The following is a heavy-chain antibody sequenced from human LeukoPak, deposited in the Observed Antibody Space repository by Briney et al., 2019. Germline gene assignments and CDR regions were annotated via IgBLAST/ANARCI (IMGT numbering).Heavy chain of an antibody. CDR2: INWNGGST. Sequence: GGSLRLSCAASGFTFDDYGMSWVRQAPGKGLEWVSGINWNGGSTGYADSVKGRFTISRDNAKNSLYLQMNSLRAEDTALYHCARAWMRSGSYYRLDYYYGMDVWGQGTTVTVSS. CDR3: ARAWMRSGSYYRLDYYYGMDV. V-gene: IGHV3-20*01. D-gene: IGHD3-10*01. CDR1: GFTFDDYG. J-gene: IGHJ6*02.